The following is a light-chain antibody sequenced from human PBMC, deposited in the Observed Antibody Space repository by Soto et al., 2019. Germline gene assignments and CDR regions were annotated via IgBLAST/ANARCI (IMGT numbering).Light chain of an antibody. V-gene: IGKV1-39*01. CDR1: QSVSRY. Sequence: DIQMTQSPSSLSASVRDRVTITCRASQSVSRYLNWYQQKPGRDPKLLISTASSLQSGVPSRFSGSGSGTDFTLTISSLQPEDSATYYCQQGFSTPLTFGGGTKVDIK. CDR2: TAS. CDR3: QQGFSTPLT. J-gene: IGKJ4*01.